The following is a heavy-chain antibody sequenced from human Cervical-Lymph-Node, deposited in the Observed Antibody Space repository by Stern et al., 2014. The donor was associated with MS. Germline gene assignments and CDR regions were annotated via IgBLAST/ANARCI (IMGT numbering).Heavy chain of an antibody. D-gene: IGHD2/OR15-2a*01. CDR3: ATKAFQS. Sequence: EVHLVESGTEVKKPGGTVKISCKSSGYTYTYYYVHWVKQAPGKGLEWMGLADPNDGQSLHADPFRDRVKITADTSIETSYMELTNLRSEDTAIYFCATKAFQSWGQGTLVIVSS. CDR1: GYTYTYYY. J-gene: IGHJ5*02. CDR2: ADPNDGQS. V-gene: IGHV1-69-2*01.